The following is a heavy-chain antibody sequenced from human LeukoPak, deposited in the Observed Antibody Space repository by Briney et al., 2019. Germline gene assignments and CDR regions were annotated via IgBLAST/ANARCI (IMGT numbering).Heavy chain of an antibody. V-gene: IGHV4-30-4*08. D-gene: IGHD1-26*01. CDR2: IYYSGST. CDR1: GGSISSGDYY. CDR3: ARAPATTNWFDP. Sequence: SETLSLTCTVSGGSISSGDYYWSWIRQPPGKGLEWIGYIYYSGSTYYNPSLQSRVTISVDTSKNQFSLKLSSVTAADTAVYYCARAPATTNWFDPWGQGTLVTVSS. J-gene: IGHJ5*02.